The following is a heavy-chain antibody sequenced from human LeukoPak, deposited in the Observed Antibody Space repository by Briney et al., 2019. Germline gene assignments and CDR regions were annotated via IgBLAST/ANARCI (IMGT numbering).Heavy chain of an antibody. Sequence: PGGSLTLSCPASGFTVITNDMTWVRQAPGKGREWVSVLYSDGNTKYADSVQGRFTISRDHSPNPLYLEMNSLSPDDTAVYYCARGVEPLAANTLAYWGQGTLVSVCS. CDR3: ARGVEPLAANTLAY. J-gene: IGHJ4*02. D-gene: IGHD1-14*01. CDR2: LYSDGNT. CDR1: GFTVITND. V-gene: IGHV3-53*01.